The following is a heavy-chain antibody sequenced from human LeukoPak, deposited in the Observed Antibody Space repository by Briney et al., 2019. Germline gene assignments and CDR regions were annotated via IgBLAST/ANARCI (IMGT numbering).Heavy chain of an antibody. D-gene: IGHD5-12*01. Sequence: PSETLSLTCAVSGGSISSGDYSWSWIRQPPGKGLEWIGYIYHSGSTYYNPSLKSRVTISVDRSKNQFSLKLSSVTAADTAVYCCARNLATRGYGMDVWGQGTTVTVSS. V-gene: IGHV4-30-2*01. CDR2: IYHSGST. CDR1: GGSISSGDYS. J-gene: IGHJ6*02. CDR3: ARNLATRGYGMDV.